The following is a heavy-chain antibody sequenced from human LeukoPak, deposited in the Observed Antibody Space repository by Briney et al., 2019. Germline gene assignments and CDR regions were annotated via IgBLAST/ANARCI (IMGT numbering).Heavy chain of an antibody. J-gene: IGHJ4*02. Sequence: GGSLRLSCAASGFTFSSYNMNWVRQAPGKGLEWVSSISSSSSYMYYADSVKGRFTISRDYAKKSLYLQMNSLRAEDTAVYYCARRAGAYSHPYGYWGQGTLVTVSS. D-gene: IGHD4/OR15-4a*01. CDR2: ISSSSSYM. CDR1: GFTFSSYN. CDR3: ARRAGAYSHPYGY. V-gene: IGHV3-21*01.